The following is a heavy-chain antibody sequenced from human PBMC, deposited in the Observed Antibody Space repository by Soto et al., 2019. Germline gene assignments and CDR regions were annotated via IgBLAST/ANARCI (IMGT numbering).Heavy chain of an antibody. CDR1: GGSFSGYY. CDR3: ARVGGYCSGGSCYGPWYFDY. CDR2: INHSGST. D-gene: IGHD2-15*01. Sequence: PSETLSLTCAVYGGSFSGYYWSWIRQPPGKGLEWIGEINHSGSTNYNPSIKSRVTISVDTSKNQFSLKLSSVTAADTAVYYCARVGGYCSGGSCYGPWYFDYWGQGTLVTVSS. J-gene: IGHJ4*02. V-gene: IGHV4-34*01.